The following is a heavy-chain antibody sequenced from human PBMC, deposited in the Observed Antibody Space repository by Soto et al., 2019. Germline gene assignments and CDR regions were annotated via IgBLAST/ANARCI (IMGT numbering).Heavy chain of an antibody. D-gene: IGHD6-13*01. CDR3: ARGGAGRPDY. CDR1: GFTFSSYG. V-gene: IGHV3-48*02. CDR2: ISSGPVTT. J-gene: IGHJ4*02. Sequence: EVQLVNSGGGLVQPGGSLRLSCVASGFTFSSYGMNRVRQAPGKGLEWVSYISSGPVTTNYADSVKGRFTISRDNAKSSLYLQLNSLRDDDTAVYYCARGGAGRPDYWGQGTLVIVSS.